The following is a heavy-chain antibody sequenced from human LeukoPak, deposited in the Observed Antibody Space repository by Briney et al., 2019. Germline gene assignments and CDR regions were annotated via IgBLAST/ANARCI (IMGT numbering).Heavy chain of an antibody. D-gene: IGHD6-13*01. J-gene: IGHJ4*02. V-gene: IGHV4-59*01. CDR2: IYYSGST. CDR1: GGSITGYY. Sequence: SETLSLTCTVSGGSITGYYWSWIRQPPGKGLEWIGYIYYSGSTNYNPSLKGRVTISVDTSKNQFSLKLSSVTAADTAVYYCARARYSSSWACDYWGQGTLVTVSS. CDR3: ARARYSSSWACDY.